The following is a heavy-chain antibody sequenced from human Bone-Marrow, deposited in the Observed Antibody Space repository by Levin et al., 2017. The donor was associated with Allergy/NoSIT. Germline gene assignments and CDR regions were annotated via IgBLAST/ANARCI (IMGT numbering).Heavy chain of an antibody. CDR3: ARRGRVADDLSGYYIPNHAFDV. CDR1: GASINSGHW. CDR2: VSQSGST. D-gene: IGHD3-9*01. V-gene: IGHV4-4*02. Sequence: PSETLSLTCAVLGASINSGHWWSWIRQSPEKGLEWIGEVSQSGSTTYNPSLMGRVTISKDTSNNQFSLKVTSVTAADTAVYFCARRGRVADDLSGYYIPNHAFDVWGQGTRVTVSS. J-gene: IGHJ3*01.